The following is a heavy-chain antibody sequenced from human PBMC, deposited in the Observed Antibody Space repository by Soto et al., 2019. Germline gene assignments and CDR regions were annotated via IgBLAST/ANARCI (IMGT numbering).Heavy chain of an antibody. D-gene: IGHD6-19*01. V-gene: IGHV3-53*02. Sequence: EVQLVETGGGLIQPGGSLRLSCAASGFTVSSNYMSWVRQAPGKGLEWVSVIYSGGSTYYEDSVKGRLTISRDNSKNTLYLQMNSRGAGDTAVYYCARTRSGYSSGWSFDYWGQGTLVTVSS. CDR2: IYSGGST. CDR1: GFTVSSNY. CDR3: ARTRSGYSSGWSFDY. J-gene: IGHJ4*02.